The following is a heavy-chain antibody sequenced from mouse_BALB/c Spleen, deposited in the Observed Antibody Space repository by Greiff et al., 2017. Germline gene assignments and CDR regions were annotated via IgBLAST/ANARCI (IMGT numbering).Heavy chain of an antibody. CDR2: INPSTGYT. CDR3: ARSRDYYGSYYFDY. Sequence: QVQLKQSGAELAKPGASVKMSCKASGYTFTSYWIHWVKQRPGQGLEWIGYINPSTGYTEYNQKFKDKATLTADKSSSTAYMQLSSLTSEDSAVYYCARSRDYYGSYYFDYWGQGTTLTVSS. V-gene: IGHV1-7*01. D-gene: IGHD1-1*01. J-gene: IGHJ2*01. CDR1: GYTFTSYW.